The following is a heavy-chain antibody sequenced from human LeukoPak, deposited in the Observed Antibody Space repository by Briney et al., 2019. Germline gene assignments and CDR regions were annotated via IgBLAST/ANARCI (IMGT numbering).Heavy chain of an antibody. D-gene: IGHD2-2*01. V-gene: IGHV3-23*01. CDR2: ISGSGGST. Sequence: GGSLRLSCAASGFTLSAYWMHWVRQAPGKGLEWVSAISGSGGSTYYADSVKGRFTISRDNSKDTLYLQMNSLRAEDTAVYYCAKEGYCSSTSCYGGVDYWGQGTLVTVSS. CDR1: GFTLSAYW. J-gene: IGHJ4*02. CDR3: AKEGYCSSTSCYGGVDY.